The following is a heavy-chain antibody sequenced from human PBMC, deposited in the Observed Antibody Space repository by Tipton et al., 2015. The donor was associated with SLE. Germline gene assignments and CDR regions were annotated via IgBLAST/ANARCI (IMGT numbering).Heavy chain of an antibody. Sequence: SLRLSCAASGFTFSSYWMHWVRQAPGKGLVWVSRINSDGSSTSYADSVKGRFTISRDNAKNTLYLQMNSLRAEDTAVYYCARERVGIYCSSTSCTPYYYYGMDVWGQGTTVTVSS. V-gene: IGHV3-74*01. CDR1: GFTFSSYW. CDR2: INSDGSST. J-gene: IGHJ6*02. D-gene: IGHD2-2*01. CDR3: ARERVGIYCSSTSCTPYYYYGMDV.